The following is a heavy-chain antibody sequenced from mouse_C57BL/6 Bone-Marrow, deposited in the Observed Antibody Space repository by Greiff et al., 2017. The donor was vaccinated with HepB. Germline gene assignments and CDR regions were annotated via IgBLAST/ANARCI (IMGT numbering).Heavy chain of an antibody. CDR1: GYSITSDY. CDR2: ISYSGST. CDR3: ARALNYYGSRWYYAMDY. D-gene: IGHD1-1*01. Sequence: VQLKESGPGLAKPSQTLSLTCSVTGYSITSDYWNWIRKFPGNKLEYMGYISYSGSTYYNPSLKSRISIPLDTSKNQYYLELNSVTTEDTATYSCARALNYYGSRWYYAMDYWGQGTSVTVSS. V-gene: IGHV3-8*01. J-gene: IGHJ4*01.